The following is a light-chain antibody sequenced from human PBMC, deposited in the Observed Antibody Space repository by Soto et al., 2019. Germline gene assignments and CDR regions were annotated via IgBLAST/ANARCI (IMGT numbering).Light chain of an antibody. CDR2: DAS. CDR3: QQRSNWPPYT. V-gene: IGKV3-11*01. J-gene: IGKJ2*01. Sequence: EIVLTQSPATLSLSPGERATLSCRASQNVSSYLARYQQKPGQAPRLLIYDASNRATGIPARFSGSGSGTAFTLTISSLEPEDFAVYYCQQRSNWPPYTFGQGTKLEIK. CDR1: QNVSSY.